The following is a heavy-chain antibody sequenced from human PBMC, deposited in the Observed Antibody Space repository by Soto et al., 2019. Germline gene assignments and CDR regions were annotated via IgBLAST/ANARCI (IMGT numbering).Heavy chain of an antibody. J-gene: IGHJ5*02. CDR3: ARDAGYDFWSGYYTPYWFDP. CDR2: IYYSGST. Sequence: SETLSLTCTVSGGSISSYYWSWIRQPPGKGLEWIGYIYYSGSTNYNPSLKSRVTISVDTSKNQFSLKLSSVTAADTAVYYCARDAGYDFWSGYYTPYWFDPWGQGTLVT. CDR1: GGSISSYY. D-gene: IGHD3-3*01. V-gene: IGHV4-59*01.